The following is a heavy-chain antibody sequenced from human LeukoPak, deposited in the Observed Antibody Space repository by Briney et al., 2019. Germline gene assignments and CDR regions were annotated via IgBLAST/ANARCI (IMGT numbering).Heavy chain of an antibody. D-gene: IGHD5-18*01. V-gene: IGHV4-39*07. CDR1: GGSISSSSYY. Sequence: SETLSLTCTVSGGSISSSSYYWGWIRQPPGKGLEWIGSGYSGSTYYNPSLKSRVTISVDTSKNQFSLKLSSVTAADTAVYYCARTVEGYSYGYVDYWGRGTLVTVSS. J-gene: IGHJ4*02. CDR2: GYSGST. CDR3: ARTVEGYSYGYVDY.